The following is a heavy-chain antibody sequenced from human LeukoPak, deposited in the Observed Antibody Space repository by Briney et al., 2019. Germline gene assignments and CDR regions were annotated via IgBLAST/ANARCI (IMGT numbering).Heavy chain of an antibody. J-gene: IGHJ6*02. D-gene: IGHD2-2*01. CDR3: ASTALGYCSSTSCPFYGMDV. Sequence: PGGSLRLSCAASGFTFSSYWMHWVRQAPGKGLVWVSRINSDGSSTSYADSVKGRFTISRDNAKNTLYLQMNSLRAEDTAVYYCASTALGYCSSTSCPFYGMDVWGQGTTVTVSS. CDR1: GFTFSSYW. V-gene: IGHV3-74*01. CDR2: INSDGSST.